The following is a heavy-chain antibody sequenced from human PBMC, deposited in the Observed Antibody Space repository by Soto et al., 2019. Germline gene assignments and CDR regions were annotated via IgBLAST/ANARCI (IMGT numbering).Heavy chain of an antibody. CDR3: ARDDGVSSTNVKAFDI. CDR2: INPDNGHT. V-gene: IGHV1-3*01. CDR1: GYTFTTHA. J-gene: IGHJ3*02. D-gene: IGHD2-2*01. Sequence: SVKVSCKASGYTFTTHAMHWVRQAPGQPLEWMGWINPDNGHTKSSQNFQDRVNITRDTSASTPYMDLSSLRSEDTAVHYCARDDGVSSTNVKAFDIWGQGTKATVSS.